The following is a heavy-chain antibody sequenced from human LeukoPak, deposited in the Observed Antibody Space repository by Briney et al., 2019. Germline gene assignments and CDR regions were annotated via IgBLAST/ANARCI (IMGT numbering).Heavy chain of an antibody. CDR2: INPNSGGT. V-gene: IGHV1-2*02. D-gene: IGHD3-10*01. CDR1: GYTFTGYY. Sequence: ASVKVSCKASGYTFTGYYMHWVRQPPGQGLEWMGWINPNSGGTNYAQKCQGRVTMTRDTSISTAYMELGRLRSDDTAVYDCARDRITMVRGGVNNWFDPWGQGTLVTVSS. J-gene: IGHJ5*02. CDR3: ARDRITMVRGGVNNWFDP.